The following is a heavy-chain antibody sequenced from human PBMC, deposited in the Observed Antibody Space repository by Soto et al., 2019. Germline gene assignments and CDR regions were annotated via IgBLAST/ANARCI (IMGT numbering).Heavy chain of an antibody. CDR1: GFTFSNYG. CDR3: GRDTAVTGSTVSH. D-gene: IGHD1-7*01. Sequence: GSLRLSCTASGFTFSNYGMHWVRQAPGKGLEWVALIWFDGRNKYYADSVKGRFIISRDNSNHSLFLQMNSLRAEDTGVYYCGRDTAVTGSTVSHWGQGT. J-gene: IGHJ4*02. CDR2: IWFDGRNK. V-gene: IGHV3-33*01.